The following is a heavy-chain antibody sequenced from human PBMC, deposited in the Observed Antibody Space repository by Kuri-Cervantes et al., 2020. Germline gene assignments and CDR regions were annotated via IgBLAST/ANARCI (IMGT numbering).Heavy chain of an antibody. CDR1: RFTFSDYY. CDR3: ARGDYGDYGASLFDY. V-gene: IGHV3-7*01. CDR2: IKTDGSVK. D-gene: IGHD4-17*01. Sequence: GESLKISCAASRFTFSDYYMNWIRQAPGKGLEWVANIKTDGSVKYYVDSVKGRFTISRDNAKNSLYLQMNSLRAEDTAVYYCARGDYGDYGASLFDYWGQGTLVTVSS. J-gene: IGHJ4*02.